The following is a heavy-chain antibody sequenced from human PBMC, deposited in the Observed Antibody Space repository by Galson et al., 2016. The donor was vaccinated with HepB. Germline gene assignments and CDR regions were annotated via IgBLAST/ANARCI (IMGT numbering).Heavy chain of an antibody. CDR3: AKTSGALLTGFYPDFDY. D-gene: IGHD3-9*01. CDR2: ISGSGGTT. CDR1: GFTFSSYA. J-gene: IGHJ4*02. Sequence: SLRLSCAASGFTFSSYAMNWVRQAPGKGLEWVSSISGSGGTTYYADSVKGRFTISRDNSKNTLYLQMNSLRAEDTAVYYCAKTSGALLTGFYPDFDYWGQGTLVTVSS. V-gene: IGHV3-23*01.